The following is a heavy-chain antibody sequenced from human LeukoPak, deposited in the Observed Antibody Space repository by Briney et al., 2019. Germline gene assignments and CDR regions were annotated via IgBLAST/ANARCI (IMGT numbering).Heavy chain of an antibody. CDR2: ISGSGGST. D-gene: IGHD3-10*01. CDR1: GFTFSRYA. J-gene: IGHJ3*02. V-gene: IGHV3-23*01. CDR3: XXVFDXYGSGSYLGVDAFDI. Sequence: GSLXXXCAASGFTFSRYAMSWVGQAPGKGLGWVSAISGSGGSTYYADSVKGRVTIYRDNCKNTMYLKMKSLREEDTAVYNXXXVFDXYGSGSYLGVDAFDIWGQGTMVTVSS.